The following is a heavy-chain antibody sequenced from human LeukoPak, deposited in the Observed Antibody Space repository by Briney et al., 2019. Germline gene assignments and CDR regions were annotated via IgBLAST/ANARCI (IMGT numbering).Heavy chain of an antibody. D-gene: IGHD3-22*01. J-gene: IGHJ4*02. Sequence: GASVKVSCKASGGTFSSYAISWVRQAPGQGLEWMGRIIPIFGTANYAQKFQGRVTITTDESTSTAYMELSSLRSEDTAVYYCAREWYYYDSSGSENYSFDYWGQGTLVTVSS. CDR1: GGTFSSYA. CDR3: AREWYYYDSSGSENYSFDY. V-gene: IGHV1-69*05. CDR2: IIPIFGTA.